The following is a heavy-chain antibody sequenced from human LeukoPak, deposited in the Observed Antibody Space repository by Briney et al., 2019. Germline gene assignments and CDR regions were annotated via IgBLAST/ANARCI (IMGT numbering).Heavy chain of an antibody. CDR1: GYTFTSYD. Sequence: ASVKVSCKASGYTFTSYDINWVRQATGQGLEWMGWMNPNSGNTGYAQKFQGRVTMTRNTSISTAYMELSSLRSEDTAVYYCASGRRLGDYYYMDVWGKGTTVTVSS. J-gene: IGHJ6*03. V-gene: IGHV1-8*01. CDR2: MNPNSGNT. D-gene: IGHD7-27*01. CDR3: ASGRRLGDYYYMDV.